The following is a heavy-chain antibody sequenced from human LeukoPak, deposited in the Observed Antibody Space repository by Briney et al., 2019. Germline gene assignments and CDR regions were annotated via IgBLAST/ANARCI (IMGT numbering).Heavy chain of an antibody. J-gene: IGHJ5*02. CDR2: VYYSGST. CDR3: AREREQLVLWFDP. V-gene: IGHV4-31*03. CDR1: GGSISSGDYY. Sequence: PSETLSLTCTVSGGSISSGDYYWSWIRQHPGKGLEWIGYVYYSGSTYYNPSLKSRVTISVDTSKNQFSLKLNSLTAAGTAVYYCAREREQLVLWFDPWGQGTLVSVSS. D-gene: IGHD6-6*01.